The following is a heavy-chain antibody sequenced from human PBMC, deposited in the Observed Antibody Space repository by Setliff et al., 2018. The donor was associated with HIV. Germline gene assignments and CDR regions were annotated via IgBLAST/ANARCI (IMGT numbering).Heavy chain of an antibody. V-gene: IGHV4-34*01. J-gene: IGHJ6*03. CDR1: AGSFSGYY. CDR3: ASEPIVVVPAAIWAQIYYMDV. D-gene: IGHD2-2*02. Sequence: SETLSLTCAVYAGSFSGYYWSWIRQPSGKGLEWIGEINHSGSTNYNPSLKSRVTISVDTSKNQFSLKLSSVTAADTAVYYCASEPIVVVPAAIWAQIYYMDVWGKGTTVTVSS. CDR2: INHSGST.